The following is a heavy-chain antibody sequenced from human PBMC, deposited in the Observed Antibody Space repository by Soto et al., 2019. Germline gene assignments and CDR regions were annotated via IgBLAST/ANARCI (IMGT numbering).Heavy chain of an antibody. J-gene: IGHJ5*02. CDR2: IYYSGST. CDR3: ARGSSGYDH. Sequence: QVQLQESGPGLVKPSQTLSLTCTVSGGSISSGDYYWSWIRQPPGKGLEWIGYIYYSGSTNYKPSLKIRITRSVDTAKNQFSLKRSSVTAADTAVYYCARGSSGYDHWGQGTLVTVSS. V-gene: IGHV4-30-4*01. CDR1: GGSISSGDYY. D-gene: IGHD5-12*01.